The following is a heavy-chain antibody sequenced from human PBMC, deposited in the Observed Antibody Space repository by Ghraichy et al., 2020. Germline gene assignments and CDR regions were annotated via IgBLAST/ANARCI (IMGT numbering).Heavy chain of an antibody. J-gene: IGHJ3*02. CDR2: ISSSSSYI. Sequence: GGSLRLSCAASGFTFSSYSMNWVRQAPGKGLEWVSSISSSSSYIYYADSVKGQFTISRDNAKNSLYLQMNSLRAEDTAVYYCARDGAYDSDKESAFDIWGQGTMVTVSS. V-gene: IGHV3-21*01. D-gene: IGHD3-22*01. CDR3: ARDGAYDSDKESAFDI. CDR1: GFTFSSYS.